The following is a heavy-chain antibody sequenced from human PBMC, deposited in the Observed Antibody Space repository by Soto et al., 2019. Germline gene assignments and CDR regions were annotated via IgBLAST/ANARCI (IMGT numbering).Heavy chain of an antibody. D-gene: IGHD1-7*01. V-gene: IGHV3-30*18. CDR1: GFTFSRYG. CDR2: ISYDGSNK. Sequence: GGSLRLSCAASGFTFSRYGMHWVRQAPGKGLEWVAVISYDGSNKYYADSVKGRFTISRDNSKNTLYLQMNSLRAEDTAVYYCAKDGLTGTRAGGMDVWGQGTTVTVSS. CDR3: AKDGLTGTRAGGMDV. J-gene: IGHJ6*02.